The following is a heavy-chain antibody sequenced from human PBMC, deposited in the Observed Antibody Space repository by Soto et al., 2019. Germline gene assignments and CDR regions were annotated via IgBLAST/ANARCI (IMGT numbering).Heavy chain of an antibody. CDR2: IYYSGST. V-gene: IGHV4-31*03. CDR1: GGYISSGGYY. CDR3: AREGESIAAPNPRGGWFDP. D-gene: IGHD6-6*01. Sequence: PSETLSLTCTVSGGYISSGGYYWSWIRQHPGKGLEWIGYIYYSGSTYYNPSLKSRVTISVDTSKNQFSLKLSSVTAADTAVYYCAREGESIAAPNPRGGWFDPWGQGTLVTVSS. J-gene: IGHJ5*02.